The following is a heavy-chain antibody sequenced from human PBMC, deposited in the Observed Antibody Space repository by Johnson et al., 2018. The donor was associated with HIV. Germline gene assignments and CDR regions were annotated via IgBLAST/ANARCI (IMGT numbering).Heavy chain of an antibody. V-gene: IGHV3-30*02. Sequence: QVQLVESGGGVVQPGGSLRLSCEASGFTFSSYVMHWVRQAPGKGLEWVAFIRFDGSNKYYADSVKGRFTVSRDNSKNAVYLQMNSLGAGDTALYYCARGSYDGDAFDVWGQGTMVTVSS. CDR3: ARGSYDGDAFDV. D-gene: IGHD1-26*01. CDR2: IRFDGSNK. J-gene: IGHJ3*01. CDR1: GFTFSSYV.